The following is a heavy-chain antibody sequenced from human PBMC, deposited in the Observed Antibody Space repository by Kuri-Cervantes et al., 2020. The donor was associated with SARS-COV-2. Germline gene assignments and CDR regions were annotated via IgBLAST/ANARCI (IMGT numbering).Heavy chain of an antibody. D-gene: IGHD5-18*01. Sequence: SVKVSCKASGGTFSSYAISWVRQAPGQGLEWMGGIIPIFGTASYAQKFQGRVTITADESTSTAYMELSSLRSEDTAVYYCAREAGGYHGYYYGMDVWGQGTTVTVSS. V-gene: IGHV1-69*13. CDR3: AREAGGYHGYYYGMDV. CDR2: IIPIFGTA. J-gene: IGHJ6*02. CDR1: GGTFSSYA.